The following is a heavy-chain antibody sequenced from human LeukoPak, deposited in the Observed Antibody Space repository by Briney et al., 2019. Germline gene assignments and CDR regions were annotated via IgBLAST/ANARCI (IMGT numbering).Heavy chain of an antibody. D-gene: IGHD2-15*01. J-gene: IGHJ4*02. CDR2: ISGSGGST. Sequence: GGSLRLSCAASGFTFSSYAMSWVRQAPGKGLEWVSAISGSGGSTYYADSVKGRFTISRDNSKNTLYLQMNSLRAEDTAVYYCARDRWDIVVVVAAPEGYYFDYWGQGTLVTVSS. CDR1: GFTFSSYA. CDR3: ARDRWDIVVVVAAPEGYYFDY. V-gene: IGHV3-23*01.